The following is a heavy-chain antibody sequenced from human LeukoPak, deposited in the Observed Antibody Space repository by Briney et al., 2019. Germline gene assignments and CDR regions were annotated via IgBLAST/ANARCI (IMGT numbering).Heavy chain of an antibody. CDR1: GGSISSYY. D-gene: IGHD3-22*01. J-gene: IGHJ4*02. CDR3: ARARAYYDSSGYYYPIVYFDY. CDR2: IYTSGST. Sequence: PSETLSLTCTVSGGSISSYYWSWIRQPAGKGLEWIGRIYTSGSTNYNPSLKSRVTMSVDTSKNQFSLKLSSVTAADTAVYYCARARAYYDSSGYYYPIVYFDYRGQGTLVTVSS. V-gene: IGHV4-4*07.